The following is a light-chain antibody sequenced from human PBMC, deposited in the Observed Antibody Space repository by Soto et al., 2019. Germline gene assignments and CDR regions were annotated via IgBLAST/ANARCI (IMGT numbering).Light chain of an antibody. V-gene: IGKV1-33*01. CDR3: QQYENIPT. Sequence: DIQMTQSPSSLPASVGDRVTITCRASQRISTYLNWYKQKPGRAPKLLIYDASNLEAGVPSRFRGSGSGTDFTFTIRRLKPEDIATYYCQQYENIPTFGQGTRLEIK. J-gene: IGKJ5*01. CDR1: QRISTY. CDR2: DAS.